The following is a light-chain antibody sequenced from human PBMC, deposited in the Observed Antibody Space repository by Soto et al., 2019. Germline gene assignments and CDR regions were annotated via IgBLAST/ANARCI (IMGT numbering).Light chain of an antibody. Sequence: DIQMTQSPSSLSASVGDRVTITGRASQGIRDALGWYQQKPGKVPKRLIYSASRLQSGVPSRFSGSGSETAFTLTISSLQPEDFATYYCLQRSDYPFTFGQGSRLEI. CDR1: QGIRDA. CDR2: SAS. V-gene: IGKV1-17*01. J-gene: IGKJ2*01. CDR3: LQRSDYPFT.